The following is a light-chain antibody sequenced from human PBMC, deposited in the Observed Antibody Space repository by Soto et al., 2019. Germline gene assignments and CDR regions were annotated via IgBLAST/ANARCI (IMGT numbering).Light chain of an antibody. CDR2: GAS. V-gene: IGKV3-20*01. CDR1: QSVSSSY. J-gene: IGKJ1*01. Sequence: EILLTQSPDTLSSSPGESATVSCRASQSVSSSYLAWYQKKPGQPPRLLIYGASSRATGVPGRFSGSGSGTDFTLTITSLEPGDFAVYYCQQYGVSPRTFGQGTKVDIK. CDR3: QQYGVSPRT.